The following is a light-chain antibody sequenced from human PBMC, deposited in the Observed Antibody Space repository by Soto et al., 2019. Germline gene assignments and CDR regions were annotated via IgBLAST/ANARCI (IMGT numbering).Light chain of an antibody. CDR1: SSNIGSHS. CDR2: RSN. J-gene: IGLJ2*01. Sequence: QAVVTQPPSASGTPGQRVTISCSGGSSNIGSHSVYWYQYLPGTAPKLLIYRSNQRPSGVPDRFSGSKSGTSASLAISGLRSEDEADYYCATWDDSLSGRVLFGGGTKLTVL. V-gene: IGLV1-47*01. CDR3: ATWDDSLSGRVL.